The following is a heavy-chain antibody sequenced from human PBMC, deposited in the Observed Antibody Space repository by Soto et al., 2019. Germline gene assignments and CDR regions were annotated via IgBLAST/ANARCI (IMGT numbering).Heavy chain of an antibody. D-gene: IGHD5-18*01. Sequence: EVQLLESGGGLVQPGGSLRLSCAASGFTFSSYAMSWVRQAPGKGLEWVSAISGSGGGTYYADSVKGRFTISRDNSKNTLYLQMNSLRAEDTAVYYCAKDRGYSYGHYYYYGMDVWGQGTTVTVSS. V-gene: IGHV3-23*01. CDR3: AKDRGYSYGHYYYYGMDV. CDR2: ISGSGGGT. J-gene: IGHJ6*02. CDR1: GFTFSSYA.